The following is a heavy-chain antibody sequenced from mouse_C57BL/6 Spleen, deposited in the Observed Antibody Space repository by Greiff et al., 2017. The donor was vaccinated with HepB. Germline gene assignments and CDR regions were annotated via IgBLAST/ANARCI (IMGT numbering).Heavy chain of an antibody. D-gene: IGHD2-5*01. V-gene: IGHV5-17*01. J-gene: IGHJ4*01. CDR2: ISSGSSTI. CDR1: GFTFSDYG. CDR3: ARSSYSNSAMDY. Sequence: EVKLVESGGGLVKPGGSLKLSCAASGFTFSDYGMHWVRQAPEKGLEWVAYISSGSSTIYYADTVKGRFTISRDNAKNTLFLQMTSLRSEDTAMYYCARSSYSNSAMDYWGQGTSVTVSS.